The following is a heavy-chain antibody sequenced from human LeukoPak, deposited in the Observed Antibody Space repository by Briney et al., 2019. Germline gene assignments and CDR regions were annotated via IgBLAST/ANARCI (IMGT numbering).Heavy chain of an antibody. J-gene: IGHJ4*02. Sequence: GGSLRPSCAASGFTFRRIAMSWVRQAPDKGLEWVSTISVSGGGTYYADSVKGRFTISRDDSKNTLYLQMNRLRADDTAVYYCAKDLGRYRNNFFDYWGQGNLVTVSS. CDR1: GFTFRRIA. D-gene: IGHD1-26*01. CDR2: ISVSGGGT. V-gene: IGHV3-23*01. CDR3: AKDLGRYRNNFFDY.